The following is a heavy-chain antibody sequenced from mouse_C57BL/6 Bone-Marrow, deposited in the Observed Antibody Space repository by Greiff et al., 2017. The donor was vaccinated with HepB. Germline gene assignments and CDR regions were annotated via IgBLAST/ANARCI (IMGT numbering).Heavy chain of an antibody. CDR2: IDPSDSYT. J-gene: IGHJ2*01. CDR3: ARFLGPIDY. Sequence: VKLQQPGAELVRPGTSVKLSCKASGYTFTSYWMHWVKQRPGQGLEWIGVIDPSDSYTNYNQKFKGKATLTVDTSSSTAYMQLSSLTSEDSAVYYCARFLGPIDYWGQGTTLTVSS. D-gene: IGHD4-1*01. CDR1: GYTFTSYW. V-gene: IGHV1-59*01.